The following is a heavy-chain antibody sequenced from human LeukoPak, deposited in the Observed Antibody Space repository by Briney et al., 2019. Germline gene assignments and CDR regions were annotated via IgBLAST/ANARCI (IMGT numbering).Heavy chain of an antibody. Sequence: PGGSLRLSCAASGFTFSSYWMSWVRQAPGKGLEWVANIKQDGSEKYYVDSVKGRFTISRDNAKNSLYLQMNSLRAEDTAVYYCAREAPYYYDSSGYYFEYYGMDVWGQGTTVTVSS. V-gene: IGHV3-7*01. CDR3: AREAPYYYDSSGYYFEYYGMDV. CDR2: IKQDGSEK. J-gene: IGHJ6*02. D-gene: IGHD3-22*01. CDR1: GFTFSSYW.